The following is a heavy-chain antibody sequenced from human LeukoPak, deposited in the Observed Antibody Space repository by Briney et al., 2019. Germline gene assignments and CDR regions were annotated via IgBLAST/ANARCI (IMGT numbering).Heavy chain of an antibody. CDR2: INSDGSST. D-gene: IGHD2-15*01. CDR3: ARAGPQACSGGSCYSDGCGY. Sequence: GGSPRLSCAASGFTFSSYWMHWVRQAPGKGLVWVSRINSDGSSTSYADSVKGRFTISRDNAKNTLYLQMNSLRAEDTAVYYCARAGPQACSGGSCYSDGCGYWGQGTLITVSS. J-gene: IGHJ4*02. V-gene: IGHV3-74*01. CDR1: GFTFSSYW.